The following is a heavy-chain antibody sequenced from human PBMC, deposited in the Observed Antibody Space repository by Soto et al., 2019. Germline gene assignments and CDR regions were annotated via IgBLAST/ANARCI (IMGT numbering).Heavy chain of an antibody. V-gene: IGHV1-2*04. D-gene: IGHD3-3*01. Sequence: ASVKVSCKASGYTFTGYYMHWVRQAPGQGLEWMGWINPNSGGTNYAQKFQGWVTMTRDTSISTAYMELSRLRSDDTAVYYCARALGKVTIFGVVIDYYGMDVWGQGTTVTAP. CDR3: ARALGKVTIFGVVIDYYGMDV. CDR2: INPNSGGT. J-gene: IGHJ6*02. CDR1: GYTFTGYY.